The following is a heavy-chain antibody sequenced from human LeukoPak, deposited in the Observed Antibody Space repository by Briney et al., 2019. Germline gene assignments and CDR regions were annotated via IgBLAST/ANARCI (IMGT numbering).Heavy chain of an antibody. CDR1: GFTFSSYS. CDR3: ANGGAARRYYYYMDV. J-gene: IGHJ6*03. D-gene: IGHD6-6*01. Sequence: GGSLRLSCAASGFTFSSYSMNWVRQAPGKGLEWVSSISSSSYIYYADSVKGRFTISRDNAKNSLYLQMNSLRAEDTAVYYCANGGAARRYYYYMDVWGKGTTVTVSS. V-gene: IGHV3-21*01. CDR2: ISSSSYI.